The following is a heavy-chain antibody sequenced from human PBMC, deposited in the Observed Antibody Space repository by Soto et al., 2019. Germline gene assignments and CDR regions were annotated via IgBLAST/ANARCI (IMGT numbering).Heavy chain of an antibody. V-gene: IGHV3-7*01. Sequence: GGSLRLSCAASGFMFSAYWMSWVRQAPGKGPEWVANIHGDGGKIYYVDSVKGRFTISRDNAKRSLYLQMNSLRAEDTAVYYCARDFYGGYTYGPGDYWGQGALVTVSS. J-gene: IGHJ4*02. D-gene: IGHD5-18*01. CDR2: IHGDGGKI. CDR1: GFMFSAYW. CDR3: ARDFYGGYTYGPGDY.